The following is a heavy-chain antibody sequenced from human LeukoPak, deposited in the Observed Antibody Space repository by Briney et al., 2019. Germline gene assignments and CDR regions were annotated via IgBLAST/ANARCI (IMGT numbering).Heavy chain of an antibody. J-gene: IGHJ6*03. Sequence: PSETLSLTCTVSGGSISSYYWSWIRQPPGKGLEWIGYIYTSGSTNYNPSLKSRVTISVDTSKNQFSLKLSSVTAADTAVYYCARTHYDFWSGYYSDYYYYMDVWGKGTTVTVSS. D-gene: IGHD3-3*01. CDR2: IYTSGST. V-gene: IGHV4-4*09. CDR3: ARTHYDFWSGYYSDYYYYMDV. CDR1: GGSISSYY.